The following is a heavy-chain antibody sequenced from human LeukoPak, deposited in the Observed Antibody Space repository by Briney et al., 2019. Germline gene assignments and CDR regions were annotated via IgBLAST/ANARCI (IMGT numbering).Heavy chain of an antibody. CDR2: IRYDGSNK. Sequence: GGSLRLSCAASGFTFSSYGMHWVRQAPGKGLEWVAFIRYDGSNKYYADSVKGRFTISRDNSKNTLYLQMNSLRAEDTAVYYCANIAYYYGSVAFDPWGQGTLVTVSS. D-gene: IGHD3-10*01. CDR3: ANIAYYYGSVAFDP. V-gene: IGHV3-30*02. CDR1: GFTFSSYG. J-gene: IGHJ5*02.